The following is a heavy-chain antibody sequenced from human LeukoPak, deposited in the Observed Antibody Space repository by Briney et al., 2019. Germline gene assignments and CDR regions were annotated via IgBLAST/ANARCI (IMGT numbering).Heavy chain of an antibody. J-gene: IGHJ4*02. Sequence: PGGSLRLSCAASGFTFSSHAMTWVRQTPGKGLEWVSVISGGGDSVVYADSMKGRFTISRDNSKNTLYLQMYSLRAEDTALYYCAKLGCTGTICYANYWGEGTLVTLSS. V-gene: IGHV3-23*01. CDR2: ISGGGDSV. CDR3: AKLGCTGTICYANY. D-gene: IGHD2-2*01. CDR1: GFTFSSHA.